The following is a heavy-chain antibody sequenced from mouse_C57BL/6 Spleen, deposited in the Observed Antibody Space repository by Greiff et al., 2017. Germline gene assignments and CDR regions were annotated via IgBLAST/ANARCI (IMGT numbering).Heavy chain of an antibody. Sequence: VQLKESGPGLVKPSQSLSLTCSVTGYSITSGYYWNWNRQFPGNKLECMGYISYDGSNNYNPTFKKRIAITRDTSKNQFCLMINSVTTEDTATYYCARDVSYFDYWGQGTTLTVSS. D-gene: IGHD6-2*01. J-gene: IGHJ2*01. CDR3: ARDVSYFDY. CDR1: GYSITSGYY. CDR2: ISYDGSN. V-gene: IGHV3-6*01.